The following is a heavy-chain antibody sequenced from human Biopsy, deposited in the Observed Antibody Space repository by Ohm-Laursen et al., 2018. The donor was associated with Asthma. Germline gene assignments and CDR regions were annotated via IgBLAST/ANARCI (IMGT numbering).Heavy chain of an antibody. CDR2: ISWNSRSI. CDR3: RALPTRTMYFDS. J-gene: IGHJ4*02. Sequence: SLRLFCAASGLNFEDYVMHWVRQAPGKGLEWVSGISWNSRSIGYGDSVKGRFTISRDNTKNSLYLQMNSLSPEDTAMYYCRALPTRTMYFDSWGQGTLVTVSS. V-gene: IGHV3-9*01. CDR1: GLNFEDYV. D-gene: IGHD4/OR15-4a*01.